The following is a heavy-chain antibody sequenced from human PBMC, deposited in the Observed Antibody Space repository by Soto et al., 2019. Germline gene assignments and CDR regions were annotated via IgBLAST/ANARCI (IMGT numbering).Heavy chain of an antibody. J-gene: IGHJ5*02. CDR2: INHSGST. Sequence: QVQLQPGGAGLLKPSETLSLTCAVYGGAFSGYYWSWIPQPPGKGLEWIGAINHSGSTNYNPSLKRRVNIAVDTSMNGFSLTLSSVTAADTAVYYCARSRPFMVRGVIRSRTRWFDPWGEGTLVTVSS. CDR1: GGAFSGYY. CDR3: ARSRPFMVRGVIRSRTRWFDP. D-gene: IGHD3-10*01. V-gene: IGHV4-34*01.